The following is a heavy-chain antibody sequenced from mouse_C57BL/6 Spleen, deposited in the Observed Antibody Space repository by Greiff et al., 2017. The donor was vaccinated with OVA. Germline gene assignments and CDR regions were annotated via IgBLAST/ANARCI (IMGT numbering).Heavy chain of an antibody. V-gene: IGHV1-9*01. Sequence: VQLVESGAELMKPGASVKLSCKATGYTFTGYWIEWVKQRPGHGLEWIGEILPGSGSTNYNEKFKGKATFTADTSSNTAYMQLSSLTTEDSAIYYCARSPIYYGNYENYFDYWGQGTTLTVSS. CDR3: ARSPIYYGNYENYFDY. D-gene: IGHD2-1*01. CDR2: ILPGSGST. CDR1: GYTFTGYW. J-gene: IGHJ2*01.